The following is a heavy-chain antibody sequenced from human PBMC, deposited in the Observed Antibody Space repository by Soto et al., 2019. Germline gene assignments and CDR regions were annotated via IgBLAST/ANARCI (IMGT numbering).Heavy chain of an antibody. CDR3: ARGYGDYVLDY. D-gene: IGHD4-17*01. CDR1: GGSISSYY. Sequence: QVQLQESGPGLVKPSETLSLTCTVSGGSISSYYWSWIRQPPGKGLEWIGYIYYSGSTNYNPSLKTRLPXAXHTSKNQFSPKLSSVTAADTAVYYCARGYGDYVLDYWGQGTLVTVSS. V-gene: IGHV4-59*01. J-gene: IGHJ4*02. CDR2: IYYSGST.